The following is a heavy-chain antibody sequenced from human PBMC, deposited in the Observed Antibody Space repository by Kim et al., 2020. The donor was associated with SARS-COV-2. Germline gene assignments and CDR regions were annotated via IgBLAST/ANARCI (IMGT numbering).Heavy chain of an antibody. D-gene: IGHD3-10*01. CDR2: IDYSGTT. Sequence: SETLSLTCTVSGGSIGSYNWNWIRQPPGKGLEWIGYIDYSGTTNYNPSLKSRVTMSVDTSKNQFSLNLNSVTAADTALYYCARDKRYYGSGSYPRGWFDPWGQGTLVAVSS. J-gene: IGHJ5*02. CDR1: GGSIGSYN. V-gene: IGHV4-59*13. CDR3: ARDKRYYGSGSYPRGWFDP.